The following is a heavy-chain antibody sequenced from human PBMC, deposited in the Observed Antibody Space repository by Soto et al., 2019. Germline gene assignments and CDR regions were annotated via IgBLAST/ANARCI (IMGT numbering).Heavy chain of an antibody. V-gene: IGHV1-24*01. Sequence: ASVKVSCKVSGYTLTELSMHWVRQAPGKGLEWMGGFDPEDGETIYAQKFQGRVTMTEDTSTDTAYMELSSLRSEDTAVYYCATNLVVPAAIRSSLGYWGQGTLVTVSS. D-gene: IGHD2-2*01. CDR2: FDPEDGET. CDR3: ATNLVVPAAIRSSLGY. J-gene: IGHJ4*02. CDR1: GYTLTELS.